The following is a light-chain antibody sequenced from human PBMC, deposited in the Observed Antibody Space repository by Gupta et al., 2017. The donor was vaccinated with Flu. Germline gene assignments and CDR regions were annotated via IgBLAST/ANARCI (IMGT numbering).Light chain of an antibody. V-gene: IGKV2-28*01. J-gene: IGKJ3*01. CDR2: LGS. Sequence: WYSQKPRQPPQILIYLGSLRASGVPERFSGSGSGTDFTLKISRVEAEDLGVYYCKQDSPMPATFGHGTKVEI. CDR3: KQDSPMPAT.